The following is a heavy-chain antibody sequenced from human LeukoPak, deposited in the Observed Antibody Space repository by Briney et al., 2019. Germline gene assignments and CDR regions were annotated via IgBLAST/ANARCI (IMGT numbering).Heavy chain of an antibody. J-gene: IGHJ3*02. CDR1: GFTFSSYG. CDR3: AGDHHRRLYDSQARDTFDI. Sequence: GGSLRLSCAASGFTFSSYGMHWVRQAPGKGLEWVAVISYDGSNKYYADSVKGRFTISRDNAKNSLYLQMNSLRAEDTAVYYCAGDHHRRLYDSQARDTFDIWGQGTMVTVSS. V-gene: IGHV3-30*03. D-gene: IGHD3-22*01. CDR2: ISYDGSNK.